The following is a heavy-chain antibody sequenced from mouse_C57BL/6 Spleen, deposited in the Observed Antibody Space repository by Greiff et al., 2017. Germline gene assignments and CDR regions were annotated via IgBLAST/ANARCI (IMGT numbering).Heavy chain of an antibody. Sequence: EVQGVESGGDLVKPGGSLKLSCAASGFTFSSYGMSWVRQTPDKRLEWVATISSGGSYTYYPDSVKGRFTISRDNAKNTLYLQMSSLKSEDTAMYYCARRSSYDYAMDYWGQGTSVTVSS. V-gene: IGHV5-6*01. J-gene: IGHJ4*01. CDR1: GFTFSSYG. CDR2: ISSGGSYT. CDR3: ARRSSYDYAMDY. D-gene: IGHD1-1*01.